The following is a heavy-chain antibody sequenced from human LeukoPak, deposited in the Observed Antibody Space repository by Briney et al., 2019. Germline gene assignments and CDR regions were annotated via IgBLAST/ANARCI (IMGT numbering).Heavy chain of an antibody. V-gene: IGHV3-48*04. CDR1: GFTFSACS. D-gene: IGHD3-22*01. CDR3: ARGNYNDRSGYYADY. CDR2: ITGSSSTI. J-gene: IGHJ4*02. Sequence: GGSLRLSCAASGFTFSACSMNWVRQAPGKGLEWVSSITGSSSTIFYADSVKGRFTISRDNAKNSLYLQMNSLRAEDKAVYYCARGNYNDRSGYYADYWGQGTLVTVSS.